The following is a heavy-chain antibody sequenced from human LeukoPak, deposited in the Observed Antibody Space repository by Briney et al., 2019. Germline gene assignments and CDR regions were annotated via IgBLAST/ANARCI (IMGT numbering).Heavy chain of an antibody. Sequence: ASVKVSCKASGGTFSSYTINWVRQAPGQGLEWMGGIIPIFGTANYAQKFQGRVTITADESTSTAYMELSSLRSEDTAVYYCARKGDYGEPDYWGQGTLVTVSS. CDR2: IIPIFGTA. CDR3: ARKGDYGEPDY. D-gene: IGHD4-17*01. J-gene: IGHJ4*02. CDR1: GGTFSSYT. V-gene: IGHV1-69*13.